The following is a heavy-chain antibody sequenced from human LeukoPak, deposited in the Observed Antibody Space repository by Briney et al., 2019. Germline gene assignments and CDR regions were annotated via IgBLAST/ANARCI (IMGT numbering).Heavy chain of an antibody. D-gene: IGHD5-18*01. CDR3: ARDPGQLWFHFDY. Sequence: SETLSLTCTVSGGSISSGSYYWSWIRQPAGKGLEWIGRIYTSGSTNYNPSLKSRVTISVDTSKNQFSLKLSSVTAADTAVYYCARDPGQLWFHFDYRGQGTLVTVSS. CDR2: IYTSGST. CDR1: GGSISSGSYY. V-gene: IGHV4-61*02. J-gene: IGHJ4*02.